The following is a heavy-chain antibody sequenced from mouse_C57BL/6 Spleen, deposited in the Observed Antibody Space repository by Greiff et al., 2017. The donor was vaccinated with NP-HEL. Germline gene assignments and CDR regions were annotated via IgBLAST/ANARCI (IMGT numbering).Heavy chain of an antibody. CDR2: ISSGRSTI. D-gene: IGHD1-1*01. J-gene: IGHJ1*03. CDR3: ARPGYYGSSYNWYFDV. CDR1: GFTFSDYG. Sequence: EVNVVESGGGLVKPGGSLKLSCAASGFTFSDYGMHWVRQAPEKGLEWVAYISSGRSTIYYADTVKGRFTISRDNAKNTLFLQMTSLRSEDTAMYYCARPGYYGSSYNWYFDVWGTGTTVTVSS. V-gene: IGHV5-17*01.